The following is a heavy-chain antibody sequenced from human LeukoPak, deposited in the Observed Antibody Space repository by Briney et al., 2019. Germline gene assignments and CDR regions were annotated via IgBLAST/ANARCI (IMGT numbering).Heavy chain of an antibody. Sequence: SETLSLTCAVYGGSFSGYYWSWIRQPPGKGLEWIGEINHSGSTNYNPSLKSRVTISVDTSKNQFSLKLSSVTAADTAVYYCARGLVRGVIFFRRFDPWGQGTLVTVSS. V-gene: IGHV4-34*01. J-gene: IGHJ5*02. CDR2: INHSGST. CDR3: ARGLVRGVIFFRRFDP. CDR1: GGSFSGYY. D-gene: IGHD3-10*01.